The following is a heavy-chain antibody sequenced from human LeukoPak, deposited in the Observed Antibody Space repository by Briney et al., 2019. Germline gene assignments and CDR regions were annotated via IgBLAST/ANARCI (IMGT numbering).Heavy chain of an antibody. D-gene: IGHD5-18*01. CDR1: GYTFTGYY. V-gene: IGHV1-2*02. CDR2: INPNSGGT. Sequence: WASVKVSCKASGYTFTGYYMHWVRQAPGQGLEWMGWINPNSGGTNYAQKFQGRVTMTRDTSISTAYMELSRLRSDDTAVYYCARTYGDSYGYVYYYYGMDVWGQGTTVTVS. CDR3: ARTYGDSYGYVYYYYGMDV. J-gene: IGHJ6*02.